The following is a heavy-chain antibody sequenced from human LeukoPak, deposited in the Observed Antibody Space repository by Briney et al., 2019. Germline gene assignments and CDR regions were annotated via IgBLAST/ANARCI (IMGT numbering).Heavy chain of an antibody. CDR1: GFTFSSYW. CDR2: INSDGSST. D-gene: IGHD3-9*01. CDR3: AKNWILTGYPWSAFDI. Sequence: GGSLRLSCAASGFTFSSYWMHWVRQAPGKGLVWVSRINSDGSSTSYADSVKGRFTISRDNSKNTLYLQMNSLRAEDTAVYYCAKNWILTGYPWSAFDIWGQGTMVTVSS. J-gene: IGHJ3*02. V-gene: IGHV3-74*01.